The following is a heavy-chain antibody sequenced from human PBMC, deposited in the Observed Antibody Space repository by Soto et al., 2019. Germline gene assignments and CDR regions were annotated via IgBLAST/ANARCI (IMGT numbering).Heavy chain of an antibody. D-gene: IGHD5-18*01. Sequence: PETLSLPCTVSGGSISSYYWSWIRQPPGKGLEWIGYIYYSGSTNYNPSLKSRVTISVDTSKNQFSLKLSSVTAADTAVYYCARVQVDTAMVDPNWFDPWGQGTLVTVSS. CDR2: IYYSGST. CDR3: ARVQVDTAMVDPNWFDP. CDR1: GGSISSYY. J-gene: IGHJ5*02. V-gene: IGHV4-59*01.